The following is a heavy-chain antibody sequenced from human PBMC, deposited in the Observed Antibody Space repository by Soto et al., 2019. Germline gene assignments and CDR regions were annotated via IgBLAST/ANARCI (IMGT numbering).Heavy chain of an antibody. CDR3: ASDFRGYCSGASSYGYYYYYGMDV. J-gene: IGHJ6*02. CDR2: ISSSSSYI. V-gene: IGHV3-21*01. CDR1: GFTFSSYS. Sequence: PGGSLRLSCAASGFTFSSYSMNWVRQAPGKGLEWVSSISSSSSYIYYADSVKGRFTISRDNAKNSLYLQMNSLRAEDTAVYYCASDFRGYCSGASSYGYYYYYGMDVWGQGTTVTVSS. D-gene: IGHD2-15*01.